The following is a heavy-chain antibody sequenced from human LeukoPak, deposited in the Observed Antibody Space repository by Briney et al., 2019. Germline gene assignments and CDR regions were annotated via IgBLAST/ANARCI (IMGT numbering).Heavy chain of an antibody. CDR3: ARSGGQWLARAYYFDY. D-gene: IGHD6-19*01. Sequence: GGSLRLSCAASGFTFSSNAMHWVRQAPGKGLEWVALISYDGSNKYYADSVKGRFTISRDNSKNTLYLQMNSLRAEDTAVYYCARSGGQWLARAYYFDYWGQGTLVTVSS. V-gene: IGHV3-30-3*01. J-gene: IGHJ4*02. CDR2: ISYDGSNK. CDR1: GFTFSSNA.